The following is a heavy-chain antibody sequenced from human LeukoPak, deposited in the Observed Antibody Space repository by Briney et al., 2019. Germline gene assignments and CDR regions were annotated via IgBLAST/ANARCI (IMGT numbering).Heavy chain of an antibody. V-gene: IGHV4-34*01. D-gene: IGHD1-7*01. CDR2: INHSGST. CDR3: ARGGYTWNYPFDS. J-gene: IGHJ4*02. CDR1: GGSFSGYY. Sequence: SETLSLTCAVYGGSFSGYYWSWIRQPPGKGLEWIGEINHSGSTNYNPSLKSRVTISVDTSKNQFSLKLSSVTAADTAVYYCARGGYTWNYPFDSWGQGPLVTVSS.